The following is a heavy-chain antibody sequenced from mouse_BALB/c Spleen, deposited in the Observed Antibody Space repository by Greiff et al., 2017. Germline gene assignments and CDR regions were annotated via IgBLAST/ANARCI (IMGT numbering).Heavy chain of an antibody. CDR1: GFNIKDTY. CDR2: IDPANGNT. CDR3: ARNDGYPAY. V-gene: IGHV14-3*02. D-gene: IGHD2-3*01. Sequence: VQLKESGAELVKPGASVKLSCTASGFNIKDTYMHWVKQRPEQGLEWIGRIDPANGNTKYDPKFQGKATITADTSSNTAYLQLSSLTSEDTAVYYCARNDGYPAYWGQGTLVTVSA. J-gene: IGHJ3*01.